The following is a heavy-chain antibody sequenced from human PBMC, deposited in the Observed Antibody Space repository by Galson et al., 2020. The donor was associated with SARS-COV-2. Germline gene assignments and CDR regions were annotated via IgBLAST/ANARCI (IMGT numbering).Heavy chain of an antibody. Sequence: GGSLRLSCAASGFTFSGSAMHWVRQASGKGLEWVGRIRSKANSYATAYAASVKGRFTISRDDSKNTAYLQMNSLKTEDTAVYYCLAVAGTGLLYWGQGTLVTVSS. D-gene: IGHD6-19*01. CDR3: LAVAGTGLLY. V-gene: IGHV3-73*01. J-gene: IGHJ4*02. CDR1: GFTFSGSA. CDR2: IRSKANSYAT.